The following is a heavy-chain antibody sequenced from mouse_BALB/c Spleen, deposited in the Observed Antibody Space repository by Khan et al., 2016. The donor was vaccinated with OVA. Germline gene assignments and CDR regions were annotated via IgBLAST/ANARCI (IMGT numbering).Heavy chain of an antibody. CDR3: ARGNYYGYYFDY. CDR1: GYSITSGYA. Sequence: EVELVESGPGLVKPSQSLSPTCTVTGYSITSGYAWNWIRQFPGNKLEWMGYISYSGVTSYTPSLKSRISITRDTSKNQFFLQLNSVTTEDTATYYCARGNYYGYYFDYWGQGTTLTVSS. J-gene: IGHJ2*01. D-gene: IGHD1-1*01. V-gene: IGHV3-2*02. CDR2: ISYSGVT.